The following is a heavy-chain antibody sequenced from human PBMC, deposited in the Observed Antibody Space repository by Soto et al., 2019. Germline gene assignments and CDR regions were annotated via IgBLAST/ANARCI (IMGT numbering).Heavy chain of an antibody. V-gene: IGHV4-61*05. Sequence: SETLSLTCAVSGGSISIRTYYWGWIRQPPGKGLEWIGYISYTGNTNYNPSLKSRVTISVDTSNNQFSLNLSSVTAADTAVYYCARHHRYCSGGGCYSGFGVNAFDIWGQGTMVTVSS. J-gene: IGHJ3*02. D-gene: IGHD2-15*01. CDR3: ARHHRYCSGGGCYSGFGVNAFDI. CDR2: ISYTGNT. CDR1: GGSISIRTYY.